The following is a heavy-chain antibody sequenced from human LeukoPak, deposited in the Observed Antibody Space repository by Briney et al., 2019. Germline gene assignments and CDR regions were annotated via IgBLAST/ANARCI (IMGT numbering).Heavy chain of an antibody. J-gene: IGHJ4*02. CDR2: ISYDGSNK. CDR1: GFTFSSYA. V-gene: IGHV3-30-3*02. CDR3: AKPPRGTDFDY. Sequence: GRSLRLSCAASGFTFSSYAMHWVRQAPGKGLEWVAVISYDGSNKYYADSVKGRFTISRNNSKNTLYLQMNSLRAEDTAVYYCAKPPRGTDFDYWGQGTLVTVSS. D-gene: IGHD3-10*01.